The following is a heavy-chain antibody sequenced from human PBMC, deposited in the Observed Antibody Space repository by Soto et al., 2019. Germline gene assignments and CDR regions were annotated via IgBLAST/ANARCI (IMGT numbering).Heavy chain of an antibody. Sequence: ASVKVSCKASGYTFPNYFIHWVRQAPGQGLEWMGIFNPSAGSTTYAQKFQGRVTMTRDTSTSTVYMELSSLRSEDTAMYYCAREEARYYGSGSYYNPRPDAFDIWGQGTMVTVSS. CDR2: FNPSAGST. V-gene: IGHV1-46*01. CDR1: GYTFPNYF. J-gene: IGHJ3*02. D-gene: IGHD3-10*01. CDR3: AREEARYYGSGSYYNPRPDAFDI.